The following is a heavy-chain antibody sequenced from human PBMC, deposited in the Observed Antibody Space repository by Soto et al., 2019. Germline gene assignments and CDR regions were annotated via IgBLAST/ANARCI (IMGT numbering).Heavy chain of an antibody. J-gene: IGHJ3*02. V-gene: IGHV3-11*01. D-gene: IGHD3-10*01. Sequence: GGSLRLSCAASGFTFSDYYMSWIRQAPGKGLEWVSYISSSGSTIYYADSVKGRFTISRDNAKNSLYLQINSLRAEDTAVYYCARGSGSYYSWRPDAFDIWGQGTMVTVSS. CDR1: GFTFSDYY. CDR2: ISSSGSTI. CDR3: ARGSGSYYSWRPDAFDI.